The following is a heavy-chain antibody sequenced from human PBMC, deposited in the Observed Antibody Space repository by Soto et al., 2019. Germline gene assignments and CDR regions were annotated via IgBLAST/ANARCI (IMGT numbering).Heavy chain of an antibody. CDR1: GVSISSGSYY. J-gene: IGHJ6*02. CDR3: ASGYDILTGYPRGDYYGMDV. D-gene: IGHD3-9*01. V-gene: IGHV4-39*01. Sequence: SETLSLTSTVSGVSISSGSYYWGWIRQPPGKGLEWIGSIYYSGSTYYNPSLKSRVTISVDTSKNQFSLKLSSVTAADTAVYYCASGYDILTGYPRGDYYGMDVWXQGTTVT. CDR2: IYYSGST.